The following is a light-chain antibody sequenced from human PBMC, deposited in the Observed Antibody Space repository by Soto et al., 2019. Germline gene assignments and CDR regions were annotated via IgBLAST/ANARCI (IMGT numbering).Light chain of an antibody. CDR3: QQYGSSPPIT. Sequence: EIVLSPSTGTLSLSPVERSTLSCMAIQSFNSIYLAWYQQKPGQAPRLLIYGASSRATGIPDRFSARGSGTDFTLTISRLEPEDFAVYYCQQYGSSPPITFGQGTRLEIK. J-gene: IGKJ5*01. V-gene: IGKV3-20*01. CDR2: GAS. CDR1: QSFNSIY.